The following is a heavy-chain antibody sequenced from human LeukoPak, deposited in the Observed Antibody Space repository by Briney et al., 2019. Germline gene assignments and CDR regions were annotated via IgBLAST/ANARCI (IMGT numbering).Heavy chain of an antibody. Sequence: GGSLRLSCAASGFTFSSHWMSWVRQAPGKGLEWVASIKQDGSEKYYVDSVKGRFTISRDNAKNSLYPQMNSLRAEDTAVYYCARVMDSSGYYGYYFDYWGQGTLVTVSS. D-gene: IGHD3-22*01. V-gene: IGHV3-7*01. CDR3: ARVMDSSGYYGYYFDY. J-gene: IGHJ4*02. CDR1: GFTFSSHW. CDR2: IKQDGSEK.